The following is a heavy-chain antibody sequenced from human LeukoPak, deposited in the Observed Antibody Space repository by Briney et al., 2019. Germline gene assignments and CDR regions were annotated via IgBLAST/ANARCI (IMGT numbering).Heavy chain of an antibody. D-gene: IGHD3-10*01. Sequence: GGSLRLSCAASGFTFSSYSMNWVRQAPGKGLEWVSSISSSSSYIYYADSVKGRFTISRDNAKNSLYLQMNSLRAEDTAVYYCATPSSYGSGSYSPEDAFDIWGQGTMVTVSS. CDR2: ISSSSSYI. CDR3: ATPSSYGSGSYSPEDAFDI. J-gene: IGHJ3*02. V-gene: IGHV3-21*01. CDR1: GFTFSSYS.